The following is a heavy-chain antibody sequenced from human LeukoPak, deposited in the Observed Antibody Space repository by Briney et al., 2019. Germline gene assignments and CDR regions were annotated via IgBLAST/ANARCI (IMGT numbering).Heavy chain of an antibody. CDR3: AVLYYDILTGYPYT. J-gene: IGHJ5*02. CDR1: GYTFTSYA. D-gene: IGHD3-9*01. Sequence: GASVKVSCKASGYTFTSYAMHWVRQAPGQRLEWMGWINAGNGNTKYSQKFQGRVTITRDTSASTAYMELRSLRSDDTAVYYCAVLYYDILTGYPYTWGQGTLVTVSS. V-gene: IGHV1-3*01. CDR2: INAGNGNT.